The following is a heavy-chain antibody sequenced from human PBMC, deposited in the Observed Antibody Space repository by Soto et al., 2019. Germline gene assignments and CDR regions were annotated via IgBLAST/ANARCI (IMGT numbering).Heavy chain of an antibody. CDR3: ARDYGSGISYYFDY. CDR2: INHSGST. J-gene: IGHJ4*02. CDR1: GGSFSGYY. Sequence: SETLSLTCAVYGGSFSGYYWSWIRQPPGKGLEWIGEINHSGSTNYNPSLKSRVTISVDTSKNQFSLKLSSVTAADTAVYYCARDYGSGISYYFDYWGQGTLVTVSS. V-gene: IGHV4-34*01. D-gene: IGHD3-10*01.